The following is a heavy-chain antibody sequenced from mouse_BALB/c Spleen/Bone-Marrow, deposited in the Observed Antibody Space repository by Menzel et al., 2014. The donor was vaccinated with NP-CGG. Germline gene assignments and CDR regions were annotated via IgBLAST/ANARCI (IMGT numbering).Heavy chain of an antibody. Sequence: EVKLMESGAELVKPGASVKLSCTASGFNIKDTYMHWVKQRPEQGLEWIGRIGPANGNTKYDPKFQGEATITADTSSNTAYLQLSSLTSEDTAVYYCASDYYGHFFDYWGQGTTVTGSS. D-gene: IGHD1-2*01. J-gene: IGHJ2*01. CDR3: ASDYYGHFFDY. V-gene: IGHV14-3*02. CDR1: GFNIKDTY. CDR2: IGPANGNT.